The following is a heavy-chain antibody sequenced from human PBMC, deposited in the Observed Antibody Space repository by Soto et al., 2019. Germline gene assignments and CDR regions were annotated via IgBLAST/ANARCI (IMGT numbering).Heavy chain of an antibody. V-gene: IGHV3-30-3*01. CDR1: GFTFSSYA. CDR3: ARAPPSLLRTRMNSGGFDY. Sequence: QVQLVESGGGVVQPGRSLRLSCAASGFTFSSYAMHWVRQAPGKGLEWVAVISYDGSNKYYADSVKGRFTISRDNSKNTLYLQMNSLRAEDTAVYYCARAPPSLLRTRMNSGGFDYWGQGTLVTVSS. D-gene: IGHD3-3*01. CDR2: ISYDGSNK. J-gene: IGHJ4*02.